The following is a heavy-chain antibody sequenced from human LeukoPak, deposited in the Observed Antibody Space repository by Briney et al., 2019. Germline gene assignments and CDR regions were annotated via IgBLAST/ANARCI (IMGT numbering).Heavy chain of an antibody. V-gene: IGHV4-4*07. CDR3: ARVSYQEGVDY. Sequence: SETLSLTCTVSGGSINSYCSWSRQPARKGLEWIGRISGSGTTNYNPSLTSRVTISVDTSKNQFSLKRSFVTAADTAVYYCARVSYQEGVDYWGEGTLVTVSS. J-gene: IGHJ4*02. CDR2: ISGSGTT. D-gene: IGHD2-2*01. CDR1: GGSINSYC.